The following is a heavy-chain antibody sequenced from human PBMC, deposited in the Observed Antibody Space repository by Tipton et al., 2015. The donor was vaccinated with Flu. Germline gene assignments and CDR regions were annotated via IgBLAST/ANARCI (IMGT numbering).Heavy chain of an antibody. J-gene: IGHJ6*02. Sequence: SLRLSCAASGFTFSDYYMSWIRQAPGKGLEWVSHISSSGSIINYADSVKGRFTISRDNAKNSLYLQMNSLRVEDTAVYYCARGMQTIFGVVTFGMDVCGQGTTVIVSS. CDR1: GFTFSDYY. D-gene: IGHD3-3*01. CDR2: ISSSGSII. CDR3: ARGMQTIFGVVTFGMDV. V-gene: IGHV3-11*01.